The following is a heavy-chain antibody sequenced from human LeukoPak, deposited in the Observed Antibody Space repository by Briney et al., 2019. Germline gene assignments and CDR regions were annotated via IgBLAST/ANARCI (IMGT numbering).Heavy chain of an antibody. D-gene: IGHD3-3*01. CDR3: ARSSTIFGVVIRTGAFDI. J-gene: IGHJ3*02. CDR1: GGTFSSYA. V-gene: IGHV1-69*05. CDR2: IIPIFGTA. Sequence: SVKVSCKASGGTFSSYAISWVRQAPGQGLEWMGGIIPIFGTANYAQKFQGRVTITTDESTSIAYMELSSLRSEDTAVYYCARSSTIFGVVIRTGAFDIWSQGTMVTVSS.